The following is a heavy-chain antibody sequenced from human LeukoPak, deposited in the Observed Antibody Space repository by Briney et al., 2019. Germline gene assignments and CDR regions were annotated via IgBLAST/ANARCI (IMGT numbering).Heavy chain of an antibody. CDR1: GYTFTSYD. Sequence: ASVKVSCKASGYTFTSYDINWVRQATGQGLEWMGWMNPNSGNTGYAQKFQGRVTMTRNTSISTAYMELSSLRSEDTAVYYCAREYHSGYDYYYYYMDVWGKGTTVTISS. J-gene: IGHJ6*03. V-gene: IGHV1-8*01. CDR2: MNPNSGNT. CDR3: AREYHSGYDYYYYYMDV. D-gene: IGHD5-12*01.